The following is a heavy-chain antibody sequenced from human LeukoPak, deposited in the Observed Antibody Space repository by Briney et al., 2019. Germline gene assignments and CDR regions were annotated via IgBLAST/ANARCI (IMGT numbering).Heavy chain of an antibody. CDR3: ARTLGYCSSTSCLSIDY. CDR1: GGTFSSYA. J-gene: IGHJ4*02. Sequence: ASVEVSCKASGGTFSSYAISWVRQAPGQGLEWMGWINPNSGGTNYAQKFQGRVTMTRDTSISTAYMELSRLRSDDTAVYYCARTLGYCSSTSCLSIDYWGQGTLVTVSS. D-gene: IGHD2-2*01. V-gene: IGHV1-2*02. CDR2: INPNSGGT.